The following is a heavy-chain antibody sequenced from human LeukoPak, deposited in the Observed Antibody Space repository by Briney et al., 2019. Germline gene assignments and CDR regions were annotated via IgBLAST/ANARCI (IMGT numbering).Heavy chain of an antibody. CDR2: INAGNGNT. CDR3: AREDTMVRGVPLGYFDY. Sequence: GASVKVSCKASGYTFTSYAMHWVRQAPGQRLEWMGWINAGNGNTKYSQKFQGRVTITRDTSASTAYMEPSSLRSEDTAVYYCAREDTMVRGVPLGYFDYWGQGTLVTVSS. V-gene: IGHV1-3*01. J-gene: IGHJ4*02. CDR1: GYTFTSYA. D-gene: IGHD3-10*01.